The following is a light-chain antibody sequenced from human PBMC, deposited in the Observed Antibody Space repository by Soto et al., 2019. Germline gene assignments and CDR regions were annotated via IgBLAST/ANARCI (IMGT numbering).Light chain of an antibody. CDR1: QSLTNNY. CDR3: QQYEAVVT. CDR2: GAS. V-gene: IGKV3-20*01. Sequence: EIVLTQSPGTLSLSPGERATLSCRASQSLTNNYFAWYQQKPGRALRLLIDGASTRATGIPDRFSGSGTGTAFALTIRRLEAEAVAVDSCQQYEAVVTFGQGTKVEI. J-gene: IGKJ1*01.